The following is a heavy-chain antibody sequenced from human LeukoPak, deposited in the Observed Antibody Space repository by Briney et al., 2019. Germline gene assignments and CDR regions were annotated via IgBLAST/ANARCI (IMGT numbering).Heavy chain of an antibody. V-gene: IGHV3-21*01. J-gene: IGHJ6*03. CDR2: ITSGSSYI. CDR3: ARDPYSGSYGNYYYYFMDV. CDR1: GFTFSSYN. Sequence: GGSLRLSCAASGFTFSSYNMNWVRQAPGKGLGWVSSITSGSSYIYYADSVKGRFTISRDNAKNSLHLQMNSLRAEDTAVYYCARDPYSGSYGNYYYYFMDVWGKGTTVTISS. D-gene: IGHD1-26*01.